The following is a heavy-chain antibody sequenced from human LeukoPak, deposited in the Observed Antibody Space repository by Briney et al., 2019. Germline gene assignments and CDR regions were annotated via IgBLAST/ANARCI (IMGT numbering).Heavy chain of an antibody. CDR2: ISGSGGST. Sequence: GGSLRLSCAASGFTFSSNDMHWVRQAPGKGLEWVSAISGSGGSTYYADSVKGRFTISRDNSKNTLYLQMNSLRAEDTAVYYCAKLDEWLPDFDYWGQGTLVTVSS. V-gene: IGHV3-23*01. J-gene: IGHJ4*02. CDR1: GFTFSSND. CDR3: AKLDEWLPDFDY. D-gene: IGHD6-19*01.